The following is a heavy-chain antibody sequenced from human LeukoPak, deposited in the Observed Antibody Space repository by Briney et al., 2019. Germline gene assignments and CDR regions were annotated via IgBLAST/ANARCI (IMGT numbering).Heavy chain of an antibody. CDR3: AKDLVDGDYGDYEDY. J-gene: IGHJ4*02. Sequence: PGGSLRLSCAASGFSFNSYIMHWVRQAPDKGLEWVALVWDDGNEQYYADPVKGRFTISRDNSKNTLYLQMNSLRAEDTAVYYCAKDLVDGDYGDYEDYWGQGTLVTVSS. V-gene: IGHV3-33*06. CDR1: GFSFNSYI. CDR2: VWDDGNEQ. D-gene: IGHD4-17*01.